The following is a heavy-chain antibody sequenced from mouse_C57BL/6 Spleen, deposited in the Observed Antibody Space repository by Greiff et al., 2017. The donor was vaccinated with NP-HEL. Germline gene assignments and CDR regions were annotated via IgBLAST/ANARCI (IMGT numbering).Heavy chain of an antibody. J-gene: IGHJ3*01. CDR1: GFTFSSYA. CDR2: ISDGGSYT. Sequence: EVMLVESGGGLVKPGGSLKLSCAASGFTFSSYAMSWVRQTPEKRLEWVATISDGGSYTYYPDNVKGRFTISRDNAKNNLYLQMSHLQFEVTAMYYCVRDDYDDGGAYWGRGALVTVSA. D-gene: IGHD2-4*01. V-gene: IGHV5-4*01. CDR3: VRDDYDDGGAY.